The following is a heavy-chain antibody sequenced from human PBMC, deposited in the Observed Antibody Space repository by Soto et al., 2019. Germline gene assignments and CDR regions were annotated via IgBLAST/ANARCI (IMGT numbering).Heavy chain of an antibody. J-gene: IGHJ5*02. V-gene: IGHV3-23*01. Sequence: PGGSLRLSCAGSGFTFTDYGINWVRQGPKKGLEWVSTISGDTSNTHYADSVKGRFTISRDNSKNTLYLQMNSLRAEDTAVYYCAKDGNPIPYLTGYYRLGWFDPWGQGTLVTVSS. D-gene: IGHD3-9*01. CDR1: GFTFTDYG. CDR3: AKDGNPIPYLTGYYRLGWFDP. CDR2: ISGDTSNT.